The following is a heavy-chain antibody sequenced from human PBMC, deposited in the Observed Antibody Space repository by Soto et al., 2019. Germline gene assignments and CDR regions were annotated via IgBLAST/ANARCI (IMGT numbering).Heavy chain of an antibody. Sequence: QVQLVESGGGVVQPGRSLRLSCAASGFTFSSYGMHWVRQAPGKGLEWVAVISYDGSNKYYADSVEGRFTITRDNSKNTLYLQMNSLRAEDTAVYYCAKDNGGGSSGSFDIWGQGTMVTVSS. CDR2: ISYDGSNK. J-gene: IGHJ3*02. CDR1: GFTFSSYG. CDR3: AKDNGGGSSGSFDI. D-gene: IGHD6-19*01. V-gene: IGHV3-30*18.